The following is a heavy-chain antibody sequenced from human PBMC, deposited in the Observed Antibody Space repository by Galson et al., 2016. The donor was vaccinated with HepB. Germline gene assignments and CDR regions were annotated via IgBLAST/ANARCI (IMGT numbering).Heavy chain of an antibody. D-gene: IGHD2-2*01. J-gene: IGHJ6*03. Sequence: CAISGDSVSSNNAGWNWIRQSPSRGLEWLGKTYYWSKWYYDYSVSLKGRITISPDTSKNLFSLHLNSVTPEDTAVYYCAREPPVVSPTYYYYMDVWGEGTTVTVSS. V-gene: IGHV6-1*01. CDR1: GDSVSSNNAG. CDR3: AREPPVVSPTYYYYMDV. CDR2: TYYWSKWYY.